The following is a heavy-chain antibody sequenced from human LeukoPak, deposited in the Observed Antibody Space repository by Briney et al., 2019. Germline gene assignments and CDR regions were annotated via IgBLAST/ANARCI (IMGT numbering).Heavy chain of an antibody. CDR2: ISGSGGST. V-gene: IGHV3-23*01. CDR3: AKDRFGSGSYWWGFDY. Sequence: PGGSLRLSCAASGFTFSSYAMSWVRQAPGKGLEWVSAISGSGGSTYYADSVKGRFTISRDNSKNTLYLQMNSLRAEDTAVYYCAKDRFGSGSYWWGFDYWGQGTLVTVSS. D-gene: IGHD3-10*01. CDR1: GFTFSSYA. J-gene: IGHJ4*02.